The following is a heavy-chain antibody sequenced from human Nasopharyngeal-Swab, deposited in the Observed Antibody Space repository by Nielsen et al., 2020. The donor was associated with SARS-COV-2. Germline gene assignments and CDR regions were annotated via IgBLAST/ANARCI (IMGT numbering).Heavy chain of an antibody. CDR3: ARGCVLTGPSCYYYGMDV. Sequence: GGSLRLSCAASGFTFSSYEMNWVRQAPGKGLEWVSYISSIGRTIYYADSVKGRFTISRDNAKNSLYLQMNSLRAEDTAVYYCARGCVLTGPSCYYYGMDVWGQGTTVTVSS. D-gene: IGHD3-9*01. J-gene: IGHJ6*02. CDR1: GFTFSSYE. CDR2: ISSIGRTI. V-gene: IGHV3-48*03.